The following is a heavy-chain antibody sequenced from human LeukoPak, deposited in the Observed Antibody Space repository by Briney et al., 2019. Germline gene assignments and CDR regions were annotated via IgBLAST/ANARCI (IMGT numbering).Heavy chain of an antibody. V-gene: IGHV1-2*02. Sequence: ASVKVSCKASGYTFTGYYMHWVRQAPGQGLEWMGWINPNSGGTNYAQKFQGRVTMTRDTSISTAYMELSRLRSDDTAVYYCARAYYDFWSGYYTALYHYYYMDVWGKGTTVTVSS. J-gene: IGHJ6*03. D-gene: IGHD3-3*01. CDR2: INPNSGGT. CDR1: GYTFTGYY. CDR3: ARAYYDFWSGYYTALYHYYYMDV.